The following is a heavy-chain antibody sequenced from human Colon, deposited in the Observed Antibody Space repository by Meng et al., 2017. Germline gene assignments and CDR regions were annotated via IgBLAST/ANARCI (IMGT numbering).Heavy chain of an antibody. D-gene: IGHD6-13*01. V-gene: IGHV4-34*01. CDR2: INHSGST. CDR3: ARDSSSWYGPFDY. Sequence: SETLSLTCAVYGGSFSGYYWSWIRQPPGKGLEWIGEINHSGSTNYNPSLKSRVTISVDTSKNQFSLKLSSVTAADTAVYYCARDSSSWYGPFDYWGQGTLVTV. J-gene: IGHJ4*02. CDR1: GGSFSGYY.